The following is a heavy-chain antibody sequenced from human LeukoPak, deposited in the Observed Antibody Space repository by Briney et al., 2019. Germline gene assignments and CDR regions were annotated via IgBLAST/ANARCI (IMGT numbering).Heavy chain of an antibody. CDR3: AKAAISGRFWDY. D-gene: IGHD2-15*01. CDR1: GFTFSSYG. CDR2: ISYDGSNK. V-gene: IGHV3-30*18. J-gene: IGHJ4*02. Sequence: PGGSLRLSCAASGFTFSSYGMHWVRQAPGKGLEWVAVISYDGSNKYYADSVKGRFTISRDNSKNTLYLQMNSLRAEDRAVYYCAKAAISGRFWDYWGQGTLVTVSS.